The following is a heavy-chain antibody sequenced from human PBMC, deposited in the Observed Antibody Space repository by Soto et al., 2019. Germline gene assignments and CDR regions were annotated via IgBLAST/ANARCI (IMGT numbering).Heavy chain of an antibody. Sequence: QVQLVQSGAEVKKPGASVKVSFKASGYTFISSGISWVRQAPGQGLEWMGWISAYNGDTNAAQRFQDRVTMTTDTSANTGYMELRGLRSDDTAVYYCARDSVSGMDSFDYWGQGTLVTVSS. CDR3: ARDSVSGMDSFDY. D-gene: IGHD2-2*03. V-gene: IGHV1-18*01. CDR1: GYTFISSG. J-gene: IGHJ4*02. CDR2: ISAYNGDT.